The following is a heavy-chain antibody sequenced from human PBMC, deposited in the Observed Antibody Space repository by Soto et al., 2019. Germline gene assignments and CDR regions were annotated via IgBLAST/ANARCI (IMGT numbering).Heavy chain of an antibody. V-gene: IGHV4-4*02. CDR3: ARKAWVRFDF. CDR1: GAPISGSVW. Sequence: LSLTCAVSGAPISGSVWWTWVRQPPGKGLEWIGEVFHSGGANYNPSLKSRVSMSVDTSRSQFSLELHSVTAADTAVYYCARKAWVRFDFWGQGIMVTVSS. J-gene: IGHJ4*02. CDR2: VFHSGGA. D-gene: IGHD3-16*01.